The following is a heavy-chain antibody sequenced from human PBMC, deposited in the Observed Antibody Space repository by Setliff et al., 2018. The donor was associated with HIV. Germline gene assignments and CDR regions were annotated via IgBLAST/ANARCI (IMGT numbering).Heavy chain of an antibody. J-gene: IGHJ4*02. CDR3: TRGGIYCGNDGCHRYFFDF. V-gene: IGHV1-18*01. CDR1: GGIFSSYA. Sequence: ASVKVSCKASGGIFSSYAISWVRQAPGQGLEWMGWINTYNGHTNDAEKFQDRVTMTTDTSTRTVYMELRRLTSDDTALYYCTRGGIYCGNDGCHRYFFDFWGQGTLVTVS. CDR2: INTYNGHT. D-gene: IGHD2-21*01.